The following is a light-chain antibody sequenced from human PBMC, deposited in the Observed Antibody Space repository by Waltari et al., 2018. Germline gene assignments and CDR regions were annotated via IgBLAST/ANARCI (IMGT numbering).Light chain of an antibody. CDR1: SSNTGAGHD. Sequence: QSVLTQPPSVSGAPGQRVTISCTGRSSNTGAGHDVHWYQHLPGTAPKLLIYGNNNRPSGVPDRFSGSKSGTSASLGITGLQAEDEADYYCQSYDSSLGGSRVFGTGTKVTVL. CDR2: GNN. V-gene: IGLV1-40*01. J-gene: IGLJ1*01. CDR3: QSYDSSLGGSRV.